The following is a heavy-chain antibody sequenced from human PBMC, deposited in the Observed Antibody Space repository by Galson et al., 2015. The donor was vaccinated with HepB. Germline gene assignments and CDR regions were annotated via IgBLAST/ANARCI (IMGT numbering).Heavy chain of an antibody. Sequence: SVKVSCKASGGTFTNYALSWVRQAPGQGLERMGGIIPILHTPNYAQKFQGRVTISTDESTSTVYMELSSLRSEDTAFYYCAREGHYYDSRGYYGVFDIWGQGTMVTVSS. D-gene: IGHD3-22*01. V-gene: IGHV1-69*05. CDR3: AREGHYYDSRGYYGVFDI. J-gene: IGHJ3*02. CDR1: GGTFTNYA. CDR2: IIPILHTP.